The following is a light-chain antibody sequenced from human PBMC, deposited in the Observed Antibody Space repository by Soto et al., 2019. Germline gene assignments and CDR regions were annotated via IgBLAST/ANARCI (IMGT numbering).Light chain of an antibody. CDR3: QQTKSFPLT. J-gene: IGKJ4*01. Sequence: DIQMTQSPPSVSASVGDRVTITCRASQDISTWLSWYQQKPGMAPNLLMHAASNLQSGVPSRFSASGSGTDFSLTISSLQPEDSATYYCQQTKSFPLTFGGGTKVEI. V-gene: IGKV1-12*01. CDR1: QDISTW. CDR2: AAS.